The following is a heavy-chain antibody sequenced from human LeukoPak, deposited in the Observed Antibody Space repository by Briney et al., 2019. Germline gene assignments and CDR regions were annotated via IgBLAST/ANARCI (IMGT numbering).Heavy chain of an antibody. Sequence: GASLKICCKGSGYSFTSYWIGWVRQMPGKGLEWMGIIYPGDSDTRYSSSFQGQVTISADKSISTAYLQWSSLKASDTAMYYCARGLLWFGELSIDCWGQGTLVTVSS. CDR1: GYSFTSYW. D-gene: IGHD3-10*01. CDR3: ARGLLWFGELSIDC. J-gene: IGHJ4*02. V-gene: IGHV5-51*01. CDR2: IYPGDSDT.